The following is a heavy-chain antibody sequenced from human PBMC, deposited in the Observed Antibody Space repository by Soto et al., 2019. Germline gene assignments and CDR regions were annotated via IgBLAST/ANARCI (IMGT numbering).Heavy chain of an antibody. V-gene: IGHV1-69*12. Sequence: QVQLVQSGAEVKKPGSSVKVSCKASGGTFSSYAISWVRQAPGRGLEWMGGIIPIFGTADYAQKFQGRVTITAXXXTXXATMELSSLTSEDTAVYYCASQYGSGSSYYYGMDVWGQGTTVTVSS. CDR2: IIPIFGTA. CDR3: ASQYGSGSSYYYGMDV. CDR1: GGTFSSYA. J-gene: IGHJ6*02. D-gene: IGHD3-10*01.